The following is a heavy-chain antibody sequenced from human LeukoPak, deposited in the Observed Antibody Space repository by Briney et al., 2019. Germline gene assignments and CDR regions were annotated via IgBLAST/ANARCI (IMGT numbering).Heavy chain of an antibody. CDR2: IYYSGYT. J-gene: IGHJ6*03. V-gene: IGHV4-61*10. D-gene: IGHD3-10*01. CDR1: GGSISSGSYS. CDR3: ARTTMVRGSYYMDV. Sequence: SETLSLTCTVSGGSISSGSYSWSWIRQPAGKGLEWIGCIYYSGYTNYKSSLKSRVTISVDTSKNQFSLKLSSVTAADTAVYYCARTTMVRGSYYMDVWGKGTTVTVSS.